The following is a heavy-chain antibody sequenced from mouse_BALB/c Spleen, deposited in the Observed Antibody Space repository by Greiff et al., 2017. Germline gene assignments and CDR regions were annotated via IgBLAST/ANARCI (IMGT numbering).Heavy chain of an antibody. CDR1: GFTFSSYT. CDR3: ARHAFAY. CDR2: ISNGGGST. Sequence: EVMLVESGGGLVQPGGSLKLSCAASGFTFSSYTMSWVRQTPEKRLEWVAYISNGGGSTYYPDTVKGRFTISRDNAKNTLYLQMSSLKSEDTAMYYCARHAFAYWGQGTLVTVSA. J-gene: IGHJ3*01. V-gene: IGHV5-12-2*01.